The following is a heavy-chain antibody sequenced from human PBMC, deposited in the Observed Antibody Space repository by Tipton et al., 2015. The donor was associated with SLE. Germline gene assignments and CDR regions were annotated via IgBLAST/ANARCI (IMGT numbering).Heavy chain of an antibody. J-gene: IGHJ6*03. CDR1: GFTVNTKY. D-gene: IGHD2-21*01. CDR3: ARFWSSSMSIQFYYYYIDV. CDR2: IYGGGYT. Sequence: QLVQSGGGLVQPGGSLRLSCAASGFTVNTKYMTWVRQAPGKGLEWVSVIYGGGYTNYADSVKGRFTISRHNSKNTLDLQMNSLRAEDTAVYYCARFWSSSMSIQFYYYYIDVWGKGTTVTVSS. V-gene: IGHV3-53*04.